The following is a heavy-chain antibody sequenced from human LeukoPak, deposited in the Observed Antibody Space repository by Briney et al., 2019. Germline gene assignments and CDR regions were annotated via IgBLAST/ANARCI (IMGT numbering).Heavy chain of an antibody. CDR2: MNPNSGNT. D-gene: IGHD1-26*01. J-gene: IGHJ5*02. CDR1: GYTFTSYD. CDR3: ARGLSGREWEITYRFDP. Sequence: ASVKVSCKASGYTFTSYDINWVRQATGQGLEWMGWMNPNSGNTGYAQKFQGRVTITRHTSISTAYTELSSLRSEDTAVYYCARGLSGREWEITYRFDPWGQGTLVTVSS. V-gene: IGHV1-8*03.